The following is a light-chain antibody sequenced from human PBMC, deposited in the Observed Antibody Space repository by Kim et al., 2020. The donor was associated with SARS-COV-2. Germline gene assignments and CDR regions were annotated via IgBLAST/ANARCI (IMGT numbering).Light chain of an antibody. CDR1: RDISHW. V-gene: IGKV1-12*01. J-gene: IGKJ2*01. CDR2: AAS. CDR3: QQANSDPYT. Sequence: DIQMTQSPSSVSAFGGDRVTITCRARRDISHWLAWYQQRPGKAPRLLIRAASILQSGVPSRFSGSGSGTDFTLTISRLQPEDLATYYCQQANSDPYTFGQGTKVDIK.